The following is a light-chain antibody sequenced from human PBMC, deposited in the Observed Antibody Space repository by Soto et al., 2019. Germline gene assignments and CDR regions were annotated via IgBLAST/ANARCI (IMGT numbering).Light chain of an antibody. CDR1: QSVGSF. J-gene: IGKJ1*01. Sequence: EIVLTQSPATLSLSPGERATLSCRASQSVGSFLAWYQHKPGQAPRLLIYDASTRAPGIPARFSGSRSATAFTLTISSIVPEDFAVYYCHQRSNLWTFGQGTKVEIK. CDR2: DAS. CDR3: HQRSNLWT. V-gene: IGKV3-11*01.